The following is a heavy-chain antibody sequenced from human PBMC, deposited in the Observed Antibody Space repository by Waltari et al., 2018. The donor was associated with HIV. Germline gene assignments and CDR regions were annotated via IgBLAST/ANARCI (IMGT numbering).Heavy chain of an antibody. Sequence: QVQLQQWGAGLLKPSETLSLTCAVYGGSFTGHYWTWIRQPTGKGPDWIGEVSHDGTTHYNPSLSSRVTMSVDTSKKQFSLKLTSVTAADTAVYYCASAFYDFWSGYYNAGYYFTNWGRGTLVTVSS. J-gene: IGHJ4*02. V-gene: IGHV4-34*01. CDR3: ASAFYDFWSGYYNAGYYFTN. CDR1: GGSFTGHY. CDR2: VSHDGTT. D-gene: IGHD3-3*01.